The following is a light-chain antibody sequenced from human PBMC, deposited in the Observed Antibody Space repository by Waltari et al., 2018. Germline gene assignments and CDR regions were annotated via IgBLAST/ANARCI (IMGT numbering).Light chain of an antibody. CDR2: ADS. V-gene: IGLV2-23*01. CDR1: SSDVGTHNL. Sequence: QPALTQPASVSGSPGQSITISCTGTSSDVGTHNLVSWYQHHPGKAPTVLIYADSERPSGVSDRFSGSRSANTASLTISGLQAEDEADYYCCSYAGNSNWLFGGGTKLTVL. J-gene: IGLJ3*02. CDR3: CSYAGNSNWL.